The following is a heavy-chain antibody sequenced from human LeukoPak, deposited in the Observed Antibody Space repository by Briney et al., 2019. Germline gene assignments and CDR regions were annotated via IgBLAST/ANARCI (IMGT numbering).Heavy chain of an antibody. Sequence: ASVKVSCKASGYTFTSYGISWVRQAPGQGLEWMGWISAYNGNTNYAQKLQGRVTMTTDTSTRTAYTELRSLRSDDTAVYYCARDGGVAAAALDYWGQGTLVTVSS. CDR2: ISAYNGNT. CDR1: GYTFTSYG. V-gene: IGHV1-18*01. D-gene: IGHD6-13*01. CDR3: ARDGGVAAAALDY. J-gene: IGHJ4*02.